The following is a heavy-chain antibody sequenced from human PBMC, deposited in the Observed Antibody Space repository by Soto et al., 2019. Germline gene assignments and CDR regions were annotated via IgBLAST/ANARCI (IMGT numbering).Heavy chain of an antibody. Sequence: SETLSLTCAVYGGSFSGYSWTWLRQPPGKGLEWIGEINHSGTTDYNPALKSRVTMSVDTSKNQFSLRVTSVTAADTAVYYCARARFDSWSHIYHGLAVWGKGTTGTVPS. CDR3: ARARFDSWSHIYHGLAV. CDR1: GGSFSGYS. J-gene: IGHJ6*04. D-gene: IGHD3-3*01. CDR2: INHSGTT. V-gene: IGHV4-34*01.